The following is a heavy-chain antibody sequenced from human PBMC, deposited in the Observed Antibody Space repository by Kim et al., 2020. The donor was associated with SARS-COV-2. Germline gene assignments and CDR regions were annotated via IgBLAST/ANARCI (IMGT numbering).Heavy chain of an antibody. D-gene: IGHD3-16*01. Sequence: GSTNSTPSLKSRVTISVDTSKNQFSLKLSSVTAADTAVYYCARGKGGIDYWGQGTLVTVSS. CDR2: GST. J-gene: IGHJ4*02. V-gene: IGHV4-34*01. CDR3: ARGKGGIDY.